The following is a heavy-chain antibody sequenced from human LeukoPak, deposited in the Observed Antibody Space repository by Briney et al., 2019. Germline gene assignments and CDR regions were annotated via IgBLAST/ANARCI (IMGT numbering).Heavy chain of an antibody. CDR3: ARDRLTNDAFDI. Sequence: GGSLRLSCAASGFTFNSYWMHWVRHAPGKGLVWVSRINSDGSGTSDADFVKGRFTISRDNSKNTLYLQMNSLRAEDTAMYYCARDRLTNDAFDIWDQGTMVTVSS. V-gene: IGHV3-74*01. CDR1: GFTFNSYW. J-gene: IGHJ3*02. CDR2: INSDGSGT. D-gene: IGHD2-8*01.